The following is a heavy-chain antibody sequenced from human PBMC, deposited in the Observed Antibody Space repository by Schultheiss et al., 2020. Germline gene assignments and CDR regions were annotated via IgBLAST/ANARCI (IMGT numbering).Heavy chain of an antibody. J-gene: IGHJ4*02. CDR3: ASGVGAKGDYFDY. D-gene: IGHD1-26*01. V-gene: IGHV4-39*01. CDR2: IYYSGST. CDR1: GGSISSGSYY. Sequence: SETLSLTCTVSGGSISSGSYYWGWIRQPPGEGLDWIGSIYYSGSTYYNPSLKSRVTISVDTSKNQFSLKLSSVTAADTAVYYCASGVGAKGDYFDYWGQGTLVTVSS.